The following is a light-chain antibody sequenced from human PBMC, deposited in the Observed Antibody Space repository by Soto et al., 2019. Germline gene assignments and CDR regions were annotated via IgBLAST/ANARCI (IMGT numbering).Light chain of an antibody. Sequence: EIVLTQSPGTLSLSPGERATLPCRASQSITSNYLAWYQQKLGQAPRLLIYGASTRATGIPDRFSGSGSGKDFTLTISRLEPEDFAVYYCQQYGSSPGSVTFGPGTKVDIK. CDR2: GAS. V-gene: IGKV3-20*01. J-gene: IGKJ3*01. CDR3: QQYGSSPGSVT. CDR1: QSITSNY.